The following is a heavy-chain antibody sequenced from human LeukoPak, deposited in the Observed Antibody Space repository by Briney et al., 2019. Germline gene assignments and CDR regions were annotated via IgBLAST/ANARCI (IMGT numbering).Heavy chain of an antibody. J-gene: IGHJ4*02. Sequence: PSETLSLTCTVSGGAISNYYWSWIGQPPGKGLEWIAYIYYTGSTNYNPSLKSRVTISVDTSKNQFSLNLSSVSAADTSVYHCARGYSSGRIDSWGQGTLVTVSS. V-gene: IGHV4-59*01. CDR3: ARGYSSGRIDS. CDR2: IYYTGST. D-gene: IGHD6-19*01. CDR1: GGAISNYY.